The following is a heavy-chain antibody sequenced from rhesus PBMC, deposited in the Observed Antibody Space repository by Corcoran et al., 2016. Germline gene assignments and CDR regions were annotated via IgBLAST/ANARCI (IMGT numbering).Heavy chain of an antibody. CDR3: ASLGGGSWNGWYFDI. Sequence: EAQLVQSGAEVKRPGEFLKISCKTSGYSFNPYWFSWVPQMTGKGLEWMGSCHPSDAAASYHPSCQGPVTISADKSISTAYLQWSSLKASDSATYYCASLGGGSWNGWYFDISGPGTPITISS. D-gene: IGHD6-25*01. V-gene: IGHV5-2*01. CDR1: GYSFNPYW. J-gene: IGHJ2*01. CDR2: CHPSDAAA.